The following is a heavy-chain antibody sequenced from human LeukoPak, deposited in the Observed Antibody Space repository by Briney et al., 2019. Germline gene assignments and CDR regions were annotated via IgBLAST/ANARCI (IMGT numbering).Heavy chain of an antibody. CDR3: AKRPNWGFSDF. J-gene: IGHJ4*02. CDR2: IIPIFGTA. Sequence: SVKVSSMPPGGTFITYAISWVRQAPGQGREWMGGIIPIFGTANYTQKFQGRVTITTDESTSTAYMELSSLRADDTAVYYCAKRPNWGFSDFWGQGTLVTVSS. CDR1: GGTFITYA. D-gene: IGHD7-27*01. V-gene: IGHV1-69*05.